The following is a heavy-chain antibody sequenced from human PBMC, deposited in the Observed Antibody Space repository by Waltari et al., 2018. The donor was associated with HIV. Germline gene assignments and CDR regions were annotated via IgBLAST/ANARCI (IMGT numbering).Heavy chain of an antibody. CDR3: AKAPTTSLSLIQGF. CDR2: GWVDSCDY. J-gene: IGHJ4*02. Sequence: LVESGGDVVEPGRSLRLSCSSSGFTFKNYGMHWVRQAPGGRVGVVAFGWVDSCDYYDADSVKGRFTVARDNSKNTLSLQMGGLKSEDTSLCDCAKAPTTSLSLIQGFWGQGTLVIVSS. V-gene: IGHV3-30*02. CDR1: GFTFKNYG.